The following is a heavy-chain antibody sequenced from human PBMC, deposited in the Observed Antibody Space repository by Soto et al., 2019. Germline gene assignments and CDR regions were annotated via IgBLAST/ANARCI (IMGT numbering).Heavy chain of an antibody. D-gene: IGHD1-26*01. V-gene: IGHV1-8*01. CDR3: ARGVTAGVDY. CDR2: MQPSSGRT. CDR1: GYSFTSLD. Sequence: QVQLVQSGAEVREPGASVKVSCKASGYSFTSLDINWVRQTTGQGLEWMGWMQPSSGRTGYAQKFQGRVTMTRDTSINAAYMELSSLTSDDTAFYYCARGVTAGVDYWVQGTLVTVSS. J-gene: IGHJ4*02.